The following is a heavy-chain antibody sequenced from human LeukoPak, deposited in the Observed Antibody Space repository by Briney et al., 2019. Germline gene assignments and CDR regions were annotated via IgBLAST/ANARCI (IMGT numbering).Heavy chain of an antibody. Sequence: SETLSLTCTVSGGSISSGDYYWSWIRQPPGKGLEWIGYIYYSGSTYYNPSLKSRVTISVDTSKNQFSLKLSSVTAADTAVYYCAREGRYCGGDCYGIGWFDPWGQGTLVTVS. J-gene: IGHJ5*02. CDR2: IYYSGST. CDR3: AREGRYCGGDCYGIGWFDP. D-gene: IGHD2-21*01. V-gene: IGHV4-30-4*08. CDR1: GGSISSGDYY.